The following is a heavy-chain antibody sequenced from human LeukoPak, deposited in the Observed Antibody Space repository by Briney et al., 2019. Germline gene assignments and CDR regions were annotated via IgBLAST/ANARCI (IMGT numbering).Heavy chain of an antibody. J-gene: IGHJ4*02. V-gene: IGHV3-11*01. D-gene: IGHD2-15*01. CDR2: ISSSGSTI. Sequence: LSLTCTVSGGSISSYYWSWIRQAPGKGLEWVSYISSSGSTIYYADSVKGRFTISRDNAKNSLYLQMNSLRAEDTAVYYCARTVVGARGYWGQGTLVTVSS. CDR1: GGSISSYY. CDR3: ARTVVGARGY.